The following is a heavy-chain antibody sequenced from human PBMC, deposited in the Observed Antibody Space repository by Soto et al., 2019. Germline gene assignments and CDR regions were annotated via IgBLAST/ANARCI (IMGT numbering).Heavy chain of an antibody. CDR3: AKDSGSGWNFDS. D-gene: IGHD6-19*01. CDR2: INPITGDT. V-gene: IGHV1-2*07. Sequence: QVQLVQSGAEVKKPGASVEVSCKASGYTFTGYYMHWVRQAPGQGLEWMGWINPITGDTKYTHKFQGRVTMTRDTSMNTAYMELSRLTSDDTAVFYCAKDSGSGWNFDSWGQGTLVTVSS. CDR1: GYTFTGYY. J-gene: IGHJ4*02.